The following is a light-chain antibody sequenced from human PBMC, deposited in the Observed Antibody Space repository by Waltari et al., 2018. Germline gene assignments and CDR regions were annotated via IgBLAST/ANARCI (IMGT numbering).Light chain of an antibody. Sequence: VLTQSPGTLSLSPGERATLSCMASQSVSSTYFSWYQQKPGQAPRLLIYGASARATGIPDRFSGSGSGTDFTLTISRLEPEDLAVYYCQQYGMTFGQGTKVEIK. CDR1: QSVSSTY. V-gene: IGKV3-20*01. CDR2: GAS. CDR3: QQYGMT. J-gene: IGKJ1*01.